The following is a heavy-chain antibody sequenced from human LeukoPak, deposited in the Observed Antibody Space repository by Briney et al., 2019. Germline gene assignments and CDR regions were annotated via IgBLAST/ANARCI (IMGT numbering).Heavy chain of an antibody. CDR2: IWYDGSNK. CDR3: AKGYCSSTSCIDY. Sequence: PGGSLRLSCAASGFTFSSYGMHWVRQAPGKGLEWVAVIWYDGSNKYYADSVKGRFTISRDNSKNTLYLQMNSLRAEDTAVYYCAKGYCSSTSCIDYWGQGTLVTVSS. V-gene: IGHV3-30*02. CDR1: GFTFSSYG. J-gene: IGHJ4*02. D-gene: IGHD2-2*01.